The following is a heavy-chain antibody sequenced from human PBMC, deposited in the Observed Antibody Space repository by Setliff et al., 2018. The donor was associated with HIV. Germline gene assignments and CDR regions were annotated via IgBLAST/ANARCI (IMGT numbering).Heavy chain of an antibody. CDR2: MNTDGSST. CDR1: GFTFSSCW. D-gene: IGHD3-22*01. Sequence: GGSLRLSCAASGFTFSSCWMHWVRQAPGKGLVWVFGMNTDGSSTRYADSVKGRFTISRDNAKNMLYLQMNSLSADDTAVYYCVRGSGYYYFDNWGQGALVTVSS. J-gene: IGHJ4*02. V-gene: IGHV3-74*01. CDR3: VRGSGYYYFDN.